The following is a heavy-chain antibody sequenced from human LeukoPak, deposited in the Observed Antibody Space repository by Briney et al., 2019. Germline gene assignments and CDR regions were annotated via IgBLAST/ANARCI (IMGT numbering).Heavy chain of an antibody. V-gene: IGHV3-11*04. CDR1: GFTFSDYY. D-gene: IGHD6-19*01. CDR3: ARTCSGWSCPLDY. Sequence: PGGSLRLSCAASGFTFSDYYMSWIRQAPGKGLEWVSYISSSGSTIYYADSVKGRFTISRDNAKNSLYLQMNRLRGEDTAVYYCARTCSGWSCPLDYWGQGSLVTVSS. J-gene: IGHJ4*02. CDR2: ISSSGSTI.